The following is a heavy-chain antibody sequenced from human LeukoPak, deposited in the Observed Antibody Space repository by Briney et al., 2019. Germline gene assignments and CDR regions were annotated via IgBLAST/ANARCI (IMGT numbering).Heavy chain of an antibody. CDR3: ARKATVTGNDY. CDR2: ISAYNGNT. Sequence: ASVKVSCKVSGYSLTELSMHWVRQAPGQGLEWMGWISAYNGNTNYAQKLQGRVTMTTDTSTSTAYMELRSLRSDDTAVYYCARKATVTGNDYWGQGTLVTVSS. CDR1: GYSLTELS. D-gene: IGHD4-17*01. V-gene: IGHV1-18*01. J-gene: IGHJ4*02.